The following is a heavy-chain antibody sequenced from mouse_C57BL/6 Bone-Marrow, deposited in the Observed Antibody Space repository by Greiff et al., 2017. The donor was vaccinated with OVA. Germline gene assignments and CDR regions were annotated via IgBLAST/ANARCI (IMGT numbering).Heavy chain of an antibody. Sequence: VKLVESGPGLVQPSQSLSITCTVSGFSLTSYGVHWVRQSPGKGLEWLGVIWSGGSTDYNAAFISRLSISKDNSKSQVFFKMNSLQADDTAIYDCARNPRWLLRIYAMDYWGQGTSVTVSS. CDR3: ARNPRWLLRIYAMDY. CDR1: GFSLTSYG. D-gene: IGHD2-3*01. CDR2: IWSGGST. J-gene: IGHJ4*01. V-gene: IGHV2-2*01.